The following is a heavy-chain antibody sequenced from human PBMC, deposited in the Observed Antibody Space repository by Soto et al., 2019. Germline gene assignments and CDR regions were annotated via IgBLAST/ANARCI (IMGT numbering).Heavy chain of an antibody. V-gene: IGHV3-33*08. CDR2: IWYDGSNK. D-gene: IGHD3-22*01. J-gene: IGHJ4*02. Sequence: QVQLVESGGGVVQPGRSLRLSCAASGFPFSSYAMHWVRQAPGKGLEWVAVIWYDGSNKYYADSVKGRFTISRDNSKNTLYLQMNSLRAEDTAVYYCARVVGGRGYDSSGYYFDDYWGQGTLVTVSS. CDR3: ARVVGGRGYDSSGYYFDDY. CDR1: GFPFSSYA.